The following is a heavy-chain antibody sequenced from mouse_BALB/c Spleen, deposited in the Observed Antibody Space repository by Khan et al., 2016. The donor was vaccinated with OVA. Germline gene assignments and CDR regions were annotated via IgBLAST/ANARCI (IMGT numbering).Heavy chain of an antibody. CDR3: ARPPYFSYVMDN. D-gene: IGHD2-10*01. CDR1: GQTFTNSG. V-gene: IGHV9-3-1*01. CDR2: IITYTGES. J-gene: IGHJ4*01. Sequence: QIQLVQSGPELKKPGETVKISCKASGQTFTNSGMNWVKQAPGKGLKWMGWIITYTGESTYADDFNGRFAFSLETSTSPAYLQINNLKNEDTATYFCARPPYFSYVMDNWGQGTSVTVSS.